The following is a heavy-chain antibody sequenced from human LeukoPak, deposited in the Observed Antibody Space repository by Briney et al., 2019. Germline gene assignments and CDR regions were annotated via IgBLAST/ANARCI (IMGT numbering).Heavy chain of an antibody. CDR3: ARSVATIVPFDY. V-gene: IGHV3-30*04. J-gene: IGHJ4*02. D-gene: IGHD5-12*01. Sequence: GRSLRLSCAASGFTFSSYAMHWVRQAPGKGLEWVAVISYDGSNKYYADSVKGRFTISRDNSKNTLYLQMNSLRAEDMAVYYCARSVATIVPFDYWGQGTLVTVSS. CDR1: GFTFSSYA. CDR2: ISYDGSNK.